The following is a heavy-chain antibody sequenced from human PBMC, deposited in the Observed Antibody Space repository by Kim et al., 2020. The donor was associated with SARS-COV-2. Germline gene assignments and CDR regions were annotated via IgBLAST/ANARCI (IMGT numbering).Heavy chain of an antibody. Sequence: GGSLRLSCAASGFTFSDYYMSWIRQAPGKGLEWVSYISSSSSYTNYADPVKGRFTISRDNTKNSLYLQMNSLRAEDTAVYYCAKVRGGTDILTGYYKPPGHFDYWGQGTLVTVSS. J-gene: IGHJ4*02. V-gene: IGHV3-11*05. CDR1: GFTFSDYY. CDR2: ISSSSSYT. D-gene: IGHD3-9*01. CDR3: AKVRGGTDILTGYYKPPGHFDY.